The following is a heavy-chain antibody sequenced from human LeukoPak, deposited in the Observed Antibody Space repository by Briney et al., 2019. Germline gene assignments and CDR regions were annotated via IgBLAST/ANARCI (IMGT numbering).Heavy chain of an antibody. CDR3: GRWGVNAGLDY. CDR2: IGGNGDTS. D-gene: IGHD3-10*01. J-gene: IGHJ4*02. Sequence: GGSLRLSCAASGFIFNNYAMHWVRQAPGKGLEYVSAIGGNGDTSYYADSVKGRFTISRDNAKNSVYLQMNSLRVEDAGFYYCGRWGVNAGLDYWGQGTLVTVSS. V-gene: IGHV3-64*02. CDR1: GFIFNNYA.